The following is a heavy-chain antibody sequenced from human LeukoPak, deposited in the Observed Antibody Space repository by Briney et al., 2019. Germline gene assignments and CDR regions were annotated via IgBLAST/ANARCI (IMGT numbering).Heavy chain of an antibody. Sequence: GGSLRLSCAASRFTFSRYWMSWVRQAPGKGLEWVANIKQDGSEKYYVDSLKGRFTISRDNAKNSLYLQMNSLRAEDTAVYYCARADYGDYGAYWGQGTLVTVSS. CDR3: ARADYGDYGAY. CDR1: RFTFSRYW. J-gene: IGHJ4*02. D-gene: IGHD4-17*01. CDR2: IKQDGSEK. V-gene: IGHV3-7*05.